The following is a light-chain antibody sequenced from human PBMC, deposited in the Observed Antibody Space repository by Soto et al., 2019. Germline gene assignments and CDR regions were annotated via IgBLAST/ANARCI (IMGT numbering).Light chain of an antibody. Sequence: EIVLTQSPATLSLSPGERATLSCRASQNVNSYLAWYQQKPGQAPRLLIYDAFNRATGIPARFSGSGSGKDFSLTISSLEPEDVAVYYCQHRSKWPLTFGGGTKVEIK. J-gene: IGKJ4*01. CDR3: QHRSKWPLT. V-gene: IGKV3-11*01. CDR1: QNVNSY. CDR2: DAF.